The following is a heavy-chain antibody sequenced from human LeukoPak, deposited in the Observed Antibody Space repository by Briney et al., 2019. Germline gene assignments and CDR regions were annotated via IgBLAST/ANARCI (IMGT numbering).Heavy chain of an antibody. Sequence: SETLSLTCAVSGGSIAIRNYYWAWIRQPPGKGLEWIGYIYYSGSTNYNPSLKSRVTISVDTSKNQFSLKLSSVTAADTAVYYCARETSQKGAHYMDVWGKGTTVTISS. V-gene: IGHV4-61*01. CDR2: IYYSGST. J-gene: IGHJ6*03. CDR3: ARETSQKGAHYMDV. D-gene: IGHD3-16*01. CDR1: GGSIAIRNYY.